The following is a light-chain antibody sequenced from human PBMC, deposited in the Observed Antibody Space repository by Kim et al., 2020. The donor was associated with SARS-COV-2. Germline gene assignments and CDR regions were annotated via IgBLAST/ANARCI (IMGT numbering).Light chain of an antibody. CDR2: DAS. V-gene: IGKV1-5*01. J-gene: IGKJ1*01. CDR3: QQYNRYWA. Sequence: SAFVGDRVTITFRASQSIGTWLAWYQHKPGKAPKLLVYDASTLDRGVPSRFSGSGSGTKFTLTIGGLQSDDFATYYCQQYNRYWAFGHGTKVEIK. CDR1: QSIGTW.